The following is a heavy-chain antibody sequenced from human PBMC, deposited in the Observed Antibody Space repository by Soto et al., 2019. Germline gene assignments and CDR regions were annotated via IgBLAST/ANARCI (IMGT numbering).Heavy chain of an antibody. D-gene: IGHD2-15*01. CDR3: ARGQLIVVVVAAMAWSDP. CDR2: INHSGST. Sequence: AETLSLTCAVYGGSFSGYYWSWIRQPPGKGLEWIGEINHSGSTNYNPSLKSRVTISVDTSKNQFSLKLSSVTAADTAVYYCARGQLIVVVVAAMAWSDPWGQGTLVTSPQ. CDR1: GGSFSGYY. V-gene: IGHV4-34*01. J-gene: IGHJ5*02.